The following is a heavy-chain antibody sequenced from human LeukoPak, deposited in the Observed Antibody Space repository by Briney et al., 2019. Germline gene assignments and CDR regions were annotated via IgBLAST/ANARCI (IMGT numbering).Heavy chain of an antibody. J-gene: IGHJ4*02. Sequence: SETLSLTCTVSGGSISSGGYYWSWIRQHPGKGLEWIGYIYYSGSTYYNPSLKSRVTISVDTSENQFSLKLSSVTAADAAVYYCAREASPYYYDSWGQGTLVTVSS. CDR3: AREASPYYYDS. V-gene: IGHV4-31*03. D-gene: IGHD3-22*01. CDR2: IYYSGST. CDR1: GGSISSGGYY.